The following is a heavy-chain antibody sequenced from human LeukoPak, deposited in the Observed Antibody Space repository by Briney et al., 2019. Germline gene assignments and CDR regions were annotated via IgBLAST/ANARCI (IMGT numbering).Heavy chain of an antibody. CDR2: IIPIFGTA. CDR3: ASSWAPTLRNYYYYYMDV. V-gene: IGHV1-69*05. D-gene: IGHD1-26*01. CDR1: GGTFSSYA. J-gene: IGHJ6*03. Sequence: ASVKFSCKASGGTFSSYAISRVRQAPGQGLEWMGGIIPIFGTANYAQKFQGRVTITTDESTSTAYMELSSLRSEDTAVYYRASSWAPTLRNYYYYYMDVWGKGTTVTVSS.